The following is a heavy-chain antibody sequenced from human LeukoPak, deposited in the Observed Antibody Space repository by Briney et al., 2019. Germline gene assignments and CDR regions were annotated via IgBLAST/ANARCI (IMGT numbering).Heavy chain of an antibody. J-gene: IGHJ4*02. CDR1: GFTFSHYG. D-gene: IGHD2-15*01. Sequence: GGSLRLSCAASGFTFSHYGMHWVRQSPGKGLEWVAVISYDGTNKYYADSVKGRFTISRDNSKNTLYLQMNSLRAEDTAVYYCARDGLNGVGAAIRTYYFDYWGQGTLVAVSS. V-gene: IGHV3-30*03. CDR3: ARDGLNGVGAAIRTYYFDY. CDR2: ISYDGTNK.